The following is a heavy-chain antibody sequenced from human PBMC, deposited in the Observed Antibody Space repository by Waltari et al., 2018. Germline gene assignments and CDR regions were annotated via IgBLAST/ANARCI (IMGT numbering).Heavy chain of an antibody. V-gene: IGHV1-2*02. D-gene: IGHD5-18*01. CDR3: ARDWGYSYGYVYWYFDL. Sequence: QVQLVQSGAEVKKPGASVKVSCKASGYTFTGYYMHWVRQAPGQGLEWMGWINPNSGGTNYAQKFQGRVTMTRDTSISTAYMELSRLRSDDTAVYYCARDWGYSYGYVYWYFDLWGRGTLVTVSS. CDR2: INPNSGGT. CDR1: GYTFTGYY. J-gene: IGHJ2*01.